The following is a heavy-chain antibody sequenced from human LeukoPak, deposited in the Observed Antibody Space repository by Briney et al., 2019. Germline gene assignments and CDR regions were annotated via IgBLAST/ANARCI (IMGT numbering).Heavy chain of an antibody. V-gene: IGHV4-61*02. CDR1: GGSISSGSYY. CDR2: IYTSGST. Sequence: SQTLSLTCTVSGGSISSGSYYWSWIRQPAGKGLEWIGRIYTSGSTNYNPSLKSRVTISVDTSKNQFSLKLSSVTAADTAVYYCARMKLESTGGFDPWGQGTLVTVSS. J-gene: IGHJ5*02. CDR3: ARMKLESTGGFDP. D-gene: IGHD1-1*01.